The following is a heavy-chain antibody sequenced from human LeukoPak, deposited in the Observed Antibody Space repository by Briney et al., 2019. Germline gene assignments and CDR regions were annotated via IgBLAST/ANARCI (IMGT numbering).Heavy chain of an antibody. CDR2: GDYSGGT. J-gene: IGHJ6*02. D-gene: IGHD4-23*01. V-gene: IGHV4-39*07. CDR1: GDSFTSVTDY. CDR3: ARFADYGGNSRGYYYYYGMDV. Sequence: TASETLSLTCTVSGDSFTSVTDYWAWIRQPPGKGLEWIASGDYSGGTYYNPSLESRVAISADMSKNQISLKLTSVTAADTAVYYCARFADYGGNSRGYYYYYGMDVWGQGTTVTVSS.